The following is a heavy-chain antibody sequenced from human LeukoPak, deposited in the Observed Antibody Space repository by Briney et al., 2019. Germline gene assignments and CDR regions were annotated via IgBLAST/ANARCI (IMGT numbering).Heavy chain of an antibody. D-gene: IGHD4-17*01. CDR2: INWNGGST. J-gene: IGHJ4*02. CDR3: ARDRTTTVTTDPFDY. V-gene: IGHV3-20*04. Sequence: PGGSLRLSCAASGFTFDDYGMSWVRQAPGKGLEWVSGINWNGGSTGYADSVKGRFTISRDNAKNSLYLQMNSLRAEDTALYYCARDRTTTVTTDPFDYWGQGTLVTVSS. CDR1: GFTFDDYG.